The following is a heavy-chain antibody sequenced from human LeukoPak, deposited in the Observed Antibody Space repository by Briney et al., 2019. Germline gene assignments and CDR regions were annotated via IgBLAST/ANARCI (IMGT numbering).Heavy chain of an antibody. CDR2: IYPGDSDT. CDR1: GYSFTKYW. J-gene: IGHJ6*02. Sequence: GESLKIACKGSGYSFTKYWIGWVRQMPGQGPEWMGVIYPGDSDTTYSPSFQGQVTISADKSISTAYLQWSSLRASDTAIYYCARVYTSTWPYYYYYYGMDVWGQGTTVTVSS. V-gene: IGHV5-51*01. D-gene: IGHD6-13*01. CDR3: ARVYTSTWPYYYYYYGMDV.